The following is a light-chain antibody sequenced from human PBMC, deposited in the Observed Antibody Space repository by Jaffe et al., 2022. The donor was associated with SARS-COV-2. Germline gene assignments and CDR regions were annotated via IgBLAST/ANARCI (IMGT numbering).Light chain of an antibody. J-gene: IGLJ3*02. Sequence: QSVLTQPPSASGTPGQRVAISCSGGFSNIETNTVSWYQQIPPTAPKLLIYANDQRPSGVPDRFSGSKSGTSASLAINGLQSEDEADYYCATWDDRLRNWVFGGGTRLTVL. CDR2: AND. V-gene: IGLV1-44*01. CDR3: ATWDDRLRNWV. CDR1: FSNIETNT.